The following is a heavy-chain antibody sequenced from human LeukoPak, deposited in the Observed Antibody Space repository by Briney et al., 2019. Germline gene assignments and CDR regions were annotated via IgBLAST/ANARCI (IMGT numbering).Heavy chain of an antibody. J-gene: IGHJ3*02. Sequence: SETLSLTCTVSGGSISSSSYYWGWIRQPPGKGLEWIGSIYYSGSTYYNPSLKSRVTISVDTSKNQFSLKLSSVTAADTAVYYCASAGVLYYDSSGSQEVAFDIWGQGTMVTVSS. CDR2: IYYSGST. V-gene: IGHV4-39*01. D-gene: IGHD3-22*01. CDR1: GGSISSSSYY. CDR3: ASAGVLYYDSSGSQEVAFDI.